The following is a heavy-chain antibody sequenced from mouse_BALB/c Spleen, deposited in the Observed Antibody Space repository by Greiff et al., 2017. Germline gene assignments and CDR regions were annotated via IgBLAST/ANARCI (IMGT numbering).Heavy chain of an antibody. J-gene: IGHJ2*01. CDR3: ERGGRGGDFDY. CDR1: GYTFTDFN. V-gene: IGHV1-18*01. Sequence: VQLQQSGPGLVKPGASVKIPCEASGYTFTDFNMDWVKQSHGKSLEWIGDINPNNGGTIYTQKVKGKATLTVDKTSSTEYMKLRSLTSEDTAVYYSERGGRGGDFDYWGQGTTLTVSS. D-gene: IGHD3-3*01. CDR2: INPNNGGT.